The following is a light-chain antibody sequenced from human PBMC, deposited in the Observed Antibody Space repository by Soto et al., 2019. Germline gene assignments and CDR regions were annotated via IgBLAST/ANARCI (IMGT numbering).Light chain of an antibody. V-gene: IGLV1-51*01. CDR2: DDD. CDR1: SSNIGGNS. CDR3: GSWDSSLSAYV. J-gene: IGLJ1*01. Sequence: VLTQPPSVSAAPGQRFTISCSGSSSNIGGNSVSWYQQLPGTTPKLLIYDDDKRPSGIPDRFSGSKSGTSATLGITGFQTGDEADYYCGSWDSSLSAYVFGTGTKVTVL.